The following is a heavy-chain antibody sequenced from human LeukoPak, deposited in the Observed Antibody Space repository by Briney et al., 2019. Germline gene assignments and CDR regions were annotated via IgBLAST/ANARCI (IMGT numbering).Heavy chain of an antibody. D-gene: IGHD1-26*01. J-gene: IGHJ4*02. V-gene: IGHV4-61*01. Sequence: SETLCLTCTASGVTVSSGSYYWSWIRQPPGKGLEWIGYIYYSGSTNYNPSLKSRATISVDTSRNQFSLKLSSVTAADTAVYYCARATPTYFDYCGQRTLVIVSS. CDR3: ARATPTYFDY. CDR2: IYYSGST. CDR1: GVTVSSGSYY.